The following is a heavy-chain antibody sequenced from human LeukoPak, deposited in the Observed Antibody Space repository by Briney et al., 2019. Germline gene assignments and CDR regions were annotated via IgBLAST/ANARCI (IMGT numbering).Heavy chain of an antibody. CDR2: IYPGDSDT. D-gene: IGHD3-10*01. CDR1: GYSFTTYW. V-gene: IGHV5-51*01. Sequence: GESLKISCKGSGYSFTTYWIGWMRQMPGKGLEWMGIIYPGDSDTRYSPSFQGQVTLSADKSISTAYLQWSSLKASDTAMYYCARRGGLYGSGSYRSDPWGQGTLVTVSS. CDR3: ARRGGLYGSGSYRSDP. J-gene: IGHJ5*02.